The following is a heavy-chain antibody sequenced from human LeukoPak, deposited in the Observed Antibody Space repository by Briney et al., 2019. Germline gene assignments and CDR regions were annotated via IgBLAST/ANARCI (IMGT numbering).Heavy chain of an antibody. D-gene: IGHD1-26*01. CDR3: AKDLSGSSIERGYMDV. CDR2: ISYDGSNK. V-gene: IGHV3-30*18. CDR1: GFSFSSYG. Sequence: PGRSLRLSCAASGFSFSSYGMHWVRQAPGKGLEWVAVISYDGSNKYYADSVKGRFTISRDNSKNTLYLQMNSLGAEDTAVYYCAKDLSGSSIERGYMDVWGKGTTVTVSS. J-gene: IGHJ6*03.